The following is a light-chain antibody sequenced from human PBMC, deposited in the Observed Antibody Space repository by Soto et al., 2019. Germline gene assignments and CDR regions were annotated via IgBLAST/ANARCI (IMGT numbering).Light chain of an antibody. CDR3: QSYDRNLIGSVI. V-gene: IGLV1-40*01. CDR2: AST. Sequence: QSVLTQPPSMSGAPGQRVVIPCTGSSSNIGADYDVFWYQQLPGTAPILLIYASTNRPSDVPDRFSGYKSGTSASLAITGLQPEDGADYYCQSYDRNLIGSVIFGGGTKLTVL. J-gene: IGLJ2*01. CDR1: SSNIGADYD.